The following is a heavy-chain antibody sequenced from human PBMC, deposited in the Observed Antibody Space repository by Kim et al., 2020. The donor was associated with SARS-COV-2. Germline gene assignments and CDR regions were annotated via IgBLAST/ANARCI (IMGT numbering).Heavy chain of an antibody. CDR3: ATADQFPV. V-gene: IGHV3-15*05. J-gene: IGHJ6*02. Sequence: DGSTHYGAAMKGRFTISRDDSKNSLYLQIDNLKVEDSGVYYCATADQFPVWGRGTTVTVS. CDR2: DGST.